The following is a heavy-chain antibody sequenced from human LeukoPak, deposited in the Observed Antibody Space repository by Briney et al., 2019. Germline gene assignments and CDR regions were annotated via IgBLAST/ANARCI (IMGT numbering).Heavy chain of an antibody. J-gene: IGHJ4*02. V-gene: IGHV3-74*01. CDR1: GFTFGGSW. CDR2: ISGDGSTT. CDR3: ARGGSPFY. D-gene: IGHD3-10*01. Sequence: PGGSLRLSCAASGFTFGGSWMHWIRQVRGKGLEWVSRISGDGSTTTYADSVKGRFTISRDNAKNTLYLQMNSLRAEDAAVYYCARGGSPFYWGQGSRVTVSS.